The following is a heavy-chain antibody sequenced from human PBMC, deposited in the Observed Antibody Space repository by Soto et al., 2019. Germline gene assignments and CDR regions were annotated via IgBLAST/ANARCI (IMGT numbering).Heavy chain of an antibody. CDR3: AKVIVVIAAAGDYFDY. V-gene: IGHV3-23*01. Sequence: GGSLRLSCAASGFTFNNYAMSWVRQAPGKGLEWVSVVSGNSGSSGYADSVKGRFTISRDNSKNTLYLQMNSLRDEDTAVYYCAKVIVVIAAAGDYFDYWGQGTLVTVSS. CDR2: VSGNSGSS. D-gene: IGHD2-15*01. J-gene: IGHJ4*02. CDR1: GFTFNNYA.